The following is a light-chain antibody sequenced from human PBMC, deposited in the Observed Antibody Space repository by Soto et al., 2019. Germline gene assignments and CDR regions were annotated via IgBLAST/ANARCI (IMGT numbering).Light chain of an antibody. Sequence: MTQSPATLSASPGERATITCRASQDITTNLPWYQQKPGEAPRLLIYDASTRATGVPARFSGSGSGTDFTLTISSLQPEDFAVYYCQQYSNWPWTFGQGTKVEIK. CDR1: QDITTN. CDR2: DAS. CDR3: QQYSNWPWT. J-gene: IGKJ1*01. V-gene: IGKV3-15*01.